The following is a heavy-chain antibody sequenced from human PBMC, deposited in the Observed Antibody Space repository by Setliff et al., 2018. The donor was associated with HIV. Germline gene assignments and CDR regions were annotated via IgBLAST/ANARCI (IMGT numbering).Heavy chain of an antibody. CDR3: ARLFQWMSYSFDI. V-gene: IGHV4-39*01. D-gene: IGHD2-21*01. Sequence: LSLTCTVSGGSISTSSYYWGWVRQPPGKGLEWIGSIKSSGNTYHSPSLKNRVSMTVDTSNNQFSLKLSSVTAADTGVYYCARLFQWMSYSFDIWGQGTKVTVSS. CDR2: IKSSGNT. J-gene: IGHJ3*02. CDR1: GGSISTSSYY.